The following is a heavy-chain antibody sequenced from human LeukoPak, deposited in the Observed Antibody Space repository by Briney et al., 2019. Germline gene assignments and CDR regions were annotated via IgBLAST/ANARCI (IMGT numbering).Heavy chain of an antibody. J-gene: IGHJ3*02. CDR2: ISGSGGST. Sequence: PGGSLRLSCAASGFTASSNYMSWVRQAPGKGLEWVSAISGSGGSTYYADSVKGRFTISRDNSKNTLYLQMNSLRAEDTAVYYCAKVRIQLWLFGAFDIWGQGTMVTVSS. V-gene: IGHV3-23*01. D-gene: IGHD5-18*01. CDR1: GFTASSNY. CDR3: AKVRIQLWLFGAFDI.